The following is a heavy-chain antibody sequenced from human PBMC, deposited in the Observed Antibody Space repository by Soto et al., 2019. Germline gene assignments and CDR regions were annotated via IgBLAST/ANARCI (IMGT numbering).Heavy chain of an antibody. CDR1: GFTFSTYW. CDR2: IKQDGSEK. CDR3: ARQGGVYDVGSGYCDY. J-gene: IGHJ4*02. Sequence: EVQLVESGGGLVQPGGSLRLSCAASGFTFSTYWMNWVRQAPGKGLEWVANIKQDGSEKYYVESVKGRFTISRDNAKNSLFLQRNSVRAEDTAVYYCARQGGVYDVGSGYCDYWGQGTLVTVSA. D-gene: IGHD3-3*01. V-gene: IGHV3-7*01.